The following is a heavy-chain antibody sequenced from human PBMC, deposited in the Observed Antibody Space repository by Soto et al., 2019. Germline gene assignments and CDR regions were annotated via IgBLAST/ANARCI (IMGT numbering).Heavy chain of an antibody. CDR1: GFTFSSYA. J-gene: IGHJ4*02. Sequence: EVQLLESGGGLVQPGGSLRLSCAASGFTFSSYAMSWVRQAPGKGLEWVSAISGSGGSTYYADSVKVRFTISRDNSKNTMYLQMNSLRAEDTAVYYCANVLNYYDSSGYYDYWGQGPLVTVSS. CDR2: ISGSGGST. CDR3: ANVLNYYDSSGYYDY. V-gene: IGHV3-23*01. D-gene: IGHD3-22*01.